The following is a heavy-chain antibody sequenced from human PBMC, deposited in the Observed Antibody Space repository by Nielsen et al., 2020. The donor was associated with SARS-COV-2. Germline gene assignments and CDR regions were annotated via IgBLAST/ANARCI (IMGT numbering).Heavy chain of an antibody. CDR2: IIPLLDKT. Sequence: SVKVSCKPSGGTFSAYAINWVRQAPGQGLDWMGRIIPLLDKTDYAQKFQGRVTITADKSSATAYMELTSLRPDDTSVYYCSRARPVHLEPLSRGYCFDIWGQGTTVTVSS. J-gene: IGHJ3*02. CDR3: SRARPVHLEPLSRGYCFDI. D-gene: IGHD6-25*01. V-gene: IGHV1-69*04. CDR1: GGTFSAYA.